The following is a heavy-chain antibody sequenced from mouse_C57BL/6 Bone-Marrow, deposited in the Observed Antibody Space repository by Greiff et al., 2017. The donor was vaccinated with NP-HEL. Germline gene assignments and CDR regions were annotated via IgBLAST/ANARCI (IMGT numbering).Heavy chain of an antibody. CDR3: ARSGPFAY. Sequence: QVQLQQPGAELVRPGSSVKLSCKASGYTFTSYWMDWVQQRPGQGLAWIGNIYPSDSETHYNQKFKDKATLTVDNSSSTAYMQLSSLTSEDSAVYYCARSGPFAYWGQGTLVTVSA. V-gene: IGHV1-61*01. CDR2: IYPSDSET. CDR1: GYTFTSYW. D-gene: IGHD3-1*01. J-gene: IGHJ3*01.